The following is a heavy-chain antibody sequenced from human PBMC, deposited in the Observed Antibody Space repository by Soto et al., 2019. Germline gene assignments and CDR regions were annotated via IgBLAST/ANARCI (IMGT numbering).Heavy chain of an antibody. V-gene: IGHV6-1*01. CDR1: GDSVSSNSAA. J-gene: IGHJ4*02. Sequence: SQTLSLTCGISGDSVSSNSAAWNWLRQSPSRGLEWLGWTYYRSKWYNDYAVSVESRITINPDTSKNHFSLQLNFVTPEDTAVYFCARGEQYSGRIFDYWGQGTLVTVSS. D-gene: IGHD1-26*01. CDR2: TYYRSKWYN. CDR3: ARGEQYSGRIFDY.